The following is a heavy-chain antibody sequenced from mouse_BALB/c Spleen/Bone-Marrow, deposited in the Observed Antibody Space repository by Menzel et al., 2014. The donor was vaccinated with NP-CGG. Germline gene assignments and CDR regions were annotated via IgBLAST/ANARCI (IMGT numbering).Heavy chain of an antibody. CDR2: INPSTGYT. CDR3: ARGVRGYDGFAY. D-gene: IGHD2-2*01. CDR1: GYTFTSYW. Sequence: VKLQESGAELAKPGDSVKMSCKASGYTFTSYWMHWVKQRPGQGLEWIGYINPSTGYTEYNQKFKDKATLTADKSSSTAYMQLSSLTSEDSAVYYCARGVRGYDGFAYWGQGTLVTVSA. V-gene: IGHV1-7*01. J-gene: IGHJ3*01.